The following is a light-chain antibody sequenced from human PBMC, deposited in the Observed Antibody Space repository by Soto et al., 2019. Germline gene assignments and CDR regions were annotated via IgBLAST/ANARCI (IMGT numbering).Light chain of an antibody. V-gene: IGLV2-8*01. J-gene: IGLJ1*01. Sequence: ALTQPPSASGSPGQSVTISCTGTSSDVGGYNYVSWYQQHPGKAPKLMIYEVSKRPSGVPDRFSGSKSGNTASLTVSGLQAEDEADYYCSSYAGSNNFGVFGTGTKVTVL. CDR2: EVS. CDR3: SSYAGSNNFGV. CDR1: SSDVGGYNY.